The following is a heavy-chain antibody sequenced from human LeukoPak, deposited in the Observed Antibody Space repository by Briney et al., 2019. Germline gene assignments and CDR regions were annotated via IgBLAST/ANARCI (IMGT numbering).Heavy chain of an antibody. J-gene: IGHJ3*02. CDR1: GYTFTSYG. Sequence: ASVKVSCKASGYTFTSYGISWVRQAPGQGLEWMGWISAYNGNTNYAQKLQGRVTMTTDTSTSTAYMELRSLRSDDTAVYYCARGNYYDSSGYYNHAAFDIWGQGTMVTVSS. CDR2: ISAYNGNT. CDR3: ARGNYYDSSGYYNHAAFDI. D-gene: IGHD3-22*01. V-gene: IGHV1-18*01.